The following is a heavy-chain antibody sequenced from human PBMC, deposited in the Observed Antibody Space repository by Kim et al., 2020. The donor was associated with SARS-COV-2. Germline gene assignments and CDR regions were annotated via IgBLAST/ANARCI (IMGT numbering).Heavy chain of an antibody. J-gene: IGHJ4*02. V-gene: IGHV3-74*01. Sequence: GGSLRLSCAASGFTFSSYWMHWVRQAPGKGLVWVSRINSDGSSTSYADSVKGRFTISRDNAKNTLYLQMNSLRAEDTAVYYCARAGIAVAGPFDYWGQGTLVTVSS. CDR2: INSDGSST. CDR1: GFTFSSYW. CDR3: ARAGIAVAGPFDY. D-gene: IGHD6-19*01.